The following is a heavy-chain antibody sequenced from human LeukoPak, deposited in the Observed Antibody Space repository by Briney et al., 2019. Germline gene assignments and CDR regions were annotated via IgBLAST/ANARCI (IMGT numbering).Heavy chain of an antibody. CDR2: MYHSGST. Sequence: SETLSLTCTVSGYSISSGYYWGWIRQPPGKGLEWIGSMYHSGSTYYNPSLKSRVTISVDTSKNQFSLKLTSVTAPDTAVYYCARERTDYGDYVDAFDIWGQGTMVTVSS. CDR3: ARERTDYGDYVDAFDI. V-gene: IGHV4-38-2*02. J-gene: IGHJ3*02. CDR1: GYSISSGYY. D-gene: IGHD4-17*01.